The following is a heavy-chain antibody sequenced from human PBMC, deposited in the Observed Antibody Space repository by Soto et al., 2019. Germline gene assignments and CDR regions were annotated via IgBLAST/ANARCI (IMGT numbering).Heavy chain of an antibody. CDR2: ISSSGNAT. D-gene: IGHD6-6*01. CDR3: ARKGPKASRPNH. J-gene: IGHJ5*02. CDR1: GFTFRDYD. V-gene: IGHV3-11*01. Sequence: QVQLVESGGGLVRPGGSLRLSCAASGFTFRDYDMSWIHQAPGKGLEWVSCISSSGNATYYADSVKGRFTISRDNAKNSLYVELNSLIVEDSAVYYCARKGPKASRPNHWGQGTLVTVSS.